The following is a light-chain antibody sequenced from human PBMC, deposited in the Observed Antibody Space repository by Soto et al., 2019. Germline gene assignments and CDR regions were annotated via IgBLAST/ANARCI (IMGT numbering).Light chain of an antibody. CDR3: QHFGGTTFT. J-gene: IGKJ5*01. CDR2: GAS. CDR1: QSVSSSY. Sequence: EIVLTQSPGTLSLSPGERPTLSCRASQSVSSSYLAWYQQRPGQTPSLLIYGASTRATGIPDRFSGSGSGTHFTLTISRLEPGDFAVYYCQHFGGTTFTFGQGTRLEIK. V-gene: IGKV3-20*01.